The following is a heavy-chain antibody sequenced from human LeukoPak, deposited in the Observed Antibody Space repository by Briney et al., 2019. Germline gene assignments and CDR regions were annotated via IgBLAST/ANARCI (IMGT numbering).Heavy chain of an antibody. J-gene: IGHJ4*02. V-gene: IGHV4-39*07. Sequence: PSETLSLTCTVSGGSISSSSYYWGWIRQPPGKGLEWIGSIYYSGSTYYNPSLKSRVTISVDTSKNQFSLKLSSVTAADTAVYYCARIRVPTYFDYWGQGTLVTVSS. CDR1: GGSISSSSYY. CDR2: IYYSGST. CDR3: ARIRVPTYFDY.